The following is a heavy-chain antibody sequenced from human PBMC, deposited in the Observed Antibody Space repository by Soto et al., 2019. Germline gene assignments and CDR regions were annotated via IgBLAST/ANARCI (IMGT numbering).Heavy chain of an antibody. CDR2: INDNGRT. J-gene: IGHJ4*02. CDR3: ARGRWSDHFLN. V-gene: IGHV4-34*01. D-gene: IGHD2-15*01. Sequence: VKLKQWGAGLLKPSETLSLTCAVYNEDLNGYYWSWIRQPPGKGLEWIGEINDNGRTAYNPSLMSRVTISAVASSQQFALRLTSLTAADTAIYYCARGRWSDHFLNWGQGTQVTVSS. CDR1: NEDLNGYY.